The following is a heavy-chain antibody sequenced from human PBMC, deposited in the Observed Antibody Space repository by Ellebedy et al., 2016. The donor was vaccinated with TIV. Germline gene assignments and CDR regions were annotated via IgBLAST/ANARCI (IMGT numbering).Heavy chain of an antibody. CDR1: GVSITSSNW. CDR3: ARHLLHPNLRLGELSLNWYFDL. V-gene: IGHV4-4*02. CDR2: VFHSGNT. D-gene: IGHD3-16*02. Sequence: SETLSLTCTVSGVSITSSNWWSWVRQPPGKGLEWIGEVFHSGNTHYNPSLKSRVTMSVDTSKNQFSLKMSSVTAADTAVYYCARHLLHPNLRLGELSLNWYFDLWGRGTLVTVSS. J-gene: IGHJ2*01.